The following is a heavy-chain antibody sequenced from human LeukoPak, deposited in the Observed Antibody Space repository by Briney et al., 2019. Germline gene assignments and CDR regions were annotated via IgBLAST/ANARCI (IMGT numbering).Heavy chain of an antibody. D-gene: IGHD6-13*01. CDR3: ARIAAGYYFDY. Sequence: SGPTLVNPTQTLTLTCTFSGSSLSTSGMRVSWIRQPPGKALEWLARIDWDDDKFYSTSLKTRLTISKDTSKNQVVLTMTNMDPVDTATYYCARIAAGYYFDYWGQGTLVTVSS. V-gene: IGHV2-70*04. J-gene: IGHJ4*02. CDR2: IDWDDDK. CDR1: GSSLSTSGMR.